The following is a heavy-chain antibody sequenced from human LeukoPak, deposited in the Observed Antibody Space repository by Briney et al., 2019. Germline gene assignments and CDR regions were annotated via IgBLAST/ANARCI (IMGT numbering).Heavy chain of an antibody. CDR3: AIRSSGYSYGYVNYDY. CDR2: IIPIFGTA. D-gene: IGHD5-18*01. V-gene: IGHV1-69*13. J-gene: IGHJ4*02. Sequence: GASVKVSCKASGGTLSSYAISWVRQAPGQGLEWMGGIIPIFGTANYAQKFQGRVTITADESTSTAYMELSSLRSEDTAVYYCAIRSSGYSYGYVNYDYWGQGTLVTVSS. CDR1: GGTLSSYA.